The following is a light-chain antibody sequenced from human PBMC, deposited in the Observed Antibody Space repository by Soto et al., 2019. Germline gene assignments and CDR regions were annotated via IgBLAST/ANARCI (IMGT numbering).Light chain of an antibody. Sequence: IMLKQSPGTLSLTPGERATLSCRASQSVNSNYLAWHQQKPGQAPRLLIYGVSSRATGIPDKFSGSGSGTDFTLTISRLEPEDFAVYYCQQFRTFGQGTKVDIK. CDR2: GVS. J-gene: IGKJ1*01. CDR3: QQFRT. V-gene: IGKV3-20*01. CDR1: QSVNSNY.